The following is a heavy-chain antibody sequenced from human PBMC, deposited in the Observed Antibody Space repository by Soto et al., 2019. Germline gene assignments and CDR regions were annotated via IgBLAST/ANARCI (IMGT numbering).Heavy chain of an antibody. J-gene: IGHJ3*01. D-gene: IGHD3-22*01. Sequence: ASXXXXCKVSGYTLTELSMHWVRQAPGKGLEWKGGFDPEDGETIYAQKFQGRVTMTEDTSTDTAYMELSSLRSEDTAVYYCATDLRRDTMIAAGWGQGTMVTVSS. V-gene: IGHV1-24*01. CDR1: GYTLTELS. CDR3: ATDLRRDTMIAAG. CDR2: FDPEDGET.